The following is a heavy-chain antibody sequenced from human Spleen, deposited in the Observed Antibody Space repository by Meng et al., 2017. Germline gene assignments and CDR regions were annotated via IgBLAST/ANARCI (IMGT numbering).Heavy chain of an antibody. CDR1: GFNFSSYA. D-gene: IGHD3-10*01. J-gene: IGHJ4*02. CDR2: ITDSGFDT. Sequence: GESLKISCAASGFNFSSYAVSWVRQAPGKGLEWVSGITDSGFDTYYADSVKGRFTISRDNSKNTLSLQMNSLRAEDTAVYYCARAGSFDYWGQGTLVTVSS. V-gene: IGHV3-23*01. CDR3: ARAGSFDY.